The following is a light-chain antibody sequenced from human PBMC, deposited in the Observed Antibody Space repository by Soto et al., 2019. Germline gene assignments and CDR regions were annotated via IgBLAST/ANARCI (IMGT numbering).Light chain of an antibody. CDR2: SNN. CDR3: QSYDSSLSAYV. CDR1: SSNIGAGFD. Sequence: QSVLTQPPSVYGAPAQRVTISCSGSSSNIGAGFDVHWYQQFPRTAPKLLIYSNNNRPSGVPDRFSVSKSATSASLAITGLHAADEADYYCQSYDSSLSAYVFGSGTKVTVL. V-gene: IGLV1-40*01. J-gene: IGLJ1*01.